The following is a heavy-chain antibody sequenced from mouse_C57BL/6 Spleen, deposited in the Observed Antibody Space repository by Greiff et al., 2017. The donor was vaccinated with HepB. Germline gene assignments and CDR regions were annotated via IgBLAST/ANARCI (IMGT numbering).Heavy chain of an antibody. V-gene: IGHV1-22*01. CDR2: INPNNGGT. D-gene: IGHD1-1*01. CDR3: AREGRIFDY. CDR1: GYTFTDYN. J-gene: IGHJ2*01. Sequence: EVQLQQSGPELVKPGASVKMSCKASGYTFTDYNMHWVKPSHGKSLERIGYINPNNGGTSYNQKFKGKATLTVNKSSSTAYMELRSLTSEDSAVYYCAREGRIFDYWGQGATLTVSS.